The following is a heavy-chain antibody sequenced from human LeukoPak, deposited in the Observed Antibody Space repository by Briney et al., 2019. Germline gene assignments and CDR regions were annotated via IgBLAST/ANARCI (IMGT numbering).Heavy chain of an antibody. Sequence: GGSLRLSCTVSGFTVSSNSMSWVRQAPGKGLEWVSFIYSGGNTHYSDSVKGRFTISRDNAKNSLDLQMNSLRAEDTAVYYCARVARYGDYIGGSDYWGQGALVTVSS. CDR2: IYSGGNT. D-gene: IGHD4-17*01. V-gene: IGHV3-53*01. J-gene: IGHJ4*02. CDR1: GFTVSSNS. CDR3: ARVARYGDYIGGSDY.